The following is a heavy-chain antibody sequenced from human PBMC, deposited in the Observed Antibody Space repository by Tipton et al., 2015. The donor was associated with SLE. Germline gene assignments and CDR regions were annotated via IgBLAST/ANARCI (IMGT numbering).Heavy chain of an antibody. CDR2: IYYSGST. CDR1: GGSISSSSYY. V-gene: IGHV4-39*07. CDR3: ARVGITGTTWDWYFDL. D-gene: IGHD1-7*01. Sequence: TLSLTCTVSGGSISSSSYYWGWIRQPPGKGLEWIGSIYYSGSTNYNPSLKSRVTISVDTSKNQFSLKLSSVTAADTAVYYCARVGITGTTWDWYFDLWSRGTLVTVSS. J-gene: IGHJ2*01.